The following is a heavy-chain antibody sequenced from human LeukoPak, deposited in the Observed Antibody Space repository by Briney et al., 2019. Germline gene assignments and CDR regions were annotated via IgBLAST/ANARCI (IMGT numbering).Heavy chain of an antibody. V-gene: IGHV3-23*01. CDR1: GFTFSTYA. Sequence: GGSLRLSCAASGFTFSTYAMSWVRQAPGKGLEWVSAVRGSGSDTYYTDSVKGRFTISRDNSKNTLHLQMNSLRAEDTAIYYCAKTSRVNSAYDSPFDYWGQGTLVTVSS. CDR2: VRGSGSDT. J-gene: IGHJ4*02. CDR3: AKTSRVNSAYDSPFDY. D-gene: IGHD5-12*01.